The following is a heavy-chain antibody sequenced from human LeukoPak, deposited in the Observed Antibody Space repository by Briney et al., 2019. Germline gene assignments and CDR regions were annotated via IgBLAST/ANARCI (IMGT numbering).Heavy chain of an antibody. D-gene: IGHD6-13*01. CDR2: ISVSGSNT. CDR3: AKENLLPSAGTLGS. V-gene: IGHV3-23*01. CDR1: GFTFSTYV. Sequence: GGSLRLSCAASGFTFSTYVMVWVRRAPEKGLGWVSSISVSGSNTFYTDSVKGRFTISRDNSKNTLDLQMNSLRAEDTAIYYCAKENLLPSAGTLGSWGQGTLVTVSS. J-gene: IGHJ5*02.